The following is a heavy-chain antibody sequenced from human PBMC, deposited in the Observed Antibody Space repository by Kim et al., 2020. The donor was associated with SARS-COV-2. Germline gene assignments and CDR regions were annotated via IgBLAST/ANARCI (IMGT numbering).Heavy chain of an antibody. D-gene: IGHD4-17*01. J-gene: IGHJ6*02. V-gene: IGHV4-34*01. CDR3: ARVSRLRPGDV. Sequence: SETLSLTCAVYGGSFSGYYWSWIRQPPGKGLEWIGEINHSGSTNYNPSLKSRVTISVDTSKNQFSLKLSSVTAADTAVYYCARVSRLRPGDVWGQGTTVTVSS. CDR1: GGSFSGYY. CDR2: INHSGST.